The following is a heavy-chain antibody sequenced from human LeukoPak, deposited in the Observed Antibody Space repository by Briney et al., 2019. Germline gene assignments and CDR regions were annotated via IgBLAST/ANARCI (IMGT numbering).Heavy chain of an antibody. J-gene: IGHJ4*02. CDR3: ARAYPIVY. CDR1: GGSISSGSYY. V-gene: IGHV4-61*02. Sequence: SQTLSLTCTVSGGSISSGSYYWSWIPQPAGKGLEWIGRIYTSGSTNYNPSLNSRVTISVDTSKNQFSLKLSSVTAADTAVYYCARAYPIVYWGQGTLVTVSS. CDR2: IYTSGST. D-gene: IGHD1-26*01.